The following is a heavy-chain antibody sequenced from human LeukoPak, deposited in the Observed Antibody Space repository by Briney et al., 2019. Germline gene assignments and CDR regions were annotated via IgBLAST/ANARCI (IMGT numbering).Heavy chain of an antibody. CDR1: GGTFSSYA. CDR2: IIPIFGTA. V-gene: IGHV1-69*01. D-gene: IGHD2-2*01. J-gene: IGHJ1*01. CDR3: ARDHCSSTSCYLYFQH. Sequence: SVKVSCKASGGTFSSYAISWVRQAPGQGLEWTGGIIPIFGTANYAQKFQGRVTITADESTSTAYMELSSLRSEDTAVYYCARDHCSSTSCYLYFQHWGQGTLVTVSS.